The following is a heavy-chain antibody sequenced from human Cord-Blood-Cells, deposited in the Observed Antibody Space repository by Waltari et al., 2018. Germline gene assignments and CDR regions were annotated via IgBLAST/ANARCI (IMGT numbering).Heavy chain of an antibody. CDR1: GFTFDDYA. CDR3: ARGGSGRDAFDI. CDR2: ISGDGGST. D-gene: IGHD3-10*01. V-gene: IGHV3-43D*03. Sequence: EVQLVESGGVVVQPGGSLRLSCAASGFTFDDYAMHWVRQAPGKCLEWVSLISGDGGSTYYADSVKGRFTIARDNSKNSLYLQMNSLRAEDTALYYCARGGSGRDAFDIWGQGTMVTVSS. J-gene: IGHJ3*02.